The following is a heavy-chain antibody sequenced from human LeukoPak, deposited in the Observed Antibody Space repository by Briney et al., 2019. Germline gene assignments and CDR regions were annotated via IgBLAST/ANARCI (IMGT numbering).Heavy chain of an antibody. CDR1: GFTFSSYS. D-gene: IGHD2-15*01. CDR2: ISSSSSYI. V-gene: IGHV3-21*01. CDR3: ARAPGYCSGGSCFDY. Sequence: GGSLRLSCPASGFTFSSYSMNWVRQAPGKGLEWVSSISSSSSYIYYADSVRGRFTISRDNAKNSLYLQMNSLRAEDTAVYYCARAPGYCSGGSCFDYWGQGTLVTVSS. J-gene: IGHJ4*02.